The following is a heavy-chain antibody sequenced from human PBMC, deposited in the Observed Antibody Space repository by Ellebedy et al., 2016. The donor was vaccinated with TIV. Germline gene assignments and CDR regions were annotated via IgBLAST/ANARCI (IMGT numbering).Heavy chain of an antibody. V-gene: IGHV3-30*03. J-gene: IGHJ4*02. Sequence: GGSLRLSXAASGFTFSRYGMQWVRQAPGKGLEWVAVISSDESDKYYGDSVRGRFTISRDNAMNSLYLQMNSLSPEDTALYYCARTGYSWEGLDRWGQGTLVTVSS. CDR3: ARTGYSWEGLDR. CDR1: GFTFSRYG. D-gene: IGHD1-26*01. CDR2: ISSDESDK.